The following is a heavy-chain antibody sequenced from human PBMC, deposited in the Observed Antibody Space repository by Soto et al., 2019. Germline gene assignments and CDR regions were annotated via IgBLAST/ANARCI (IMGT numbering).Heavy chain of an antibody. V-gene: IGHV5-10-1*01. J-gene: IGHJ4*02. CDR1: GYSFAGYW. CDR2: IDPSDSQT. D-gene: IGHD3-22*01. CDR3: ARQIYDSDTGPNFKYYFDS. Sequence: GECVTSSCKVSGYSFAGYWITWVLQKPGKGLECMGRIDPSDSQTYYSPSFRGHVTISVTKSITTVFLQWSSLRSSDTAMYYCARQIYDSDTGPNFKYYFDSWGQGTTVTVSS.